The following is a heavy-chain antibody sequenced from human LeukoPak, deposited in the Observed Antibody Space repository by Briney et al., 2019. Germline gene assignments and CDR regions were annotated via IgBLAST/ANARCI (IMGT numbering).Heavy chain of an antibody. J-gene: IGHJ4*02. CDR1: GGSISSSNW. Sequence: PSGTQSLTCAVSGGSISSSNWWSWVRQPPGKGLEWVGEIYHSGSTNYNPSLKSRVTISVDKSKNQFSLKLSSVTAADTAVYYCARSFWSGYYADYWGQGTLVTVSS. V-gene: IGHV4-4*02. CDR2: IYHSGST. D-gene: IGHD3-3*01. CDR3: ARSFWSGYYADY.